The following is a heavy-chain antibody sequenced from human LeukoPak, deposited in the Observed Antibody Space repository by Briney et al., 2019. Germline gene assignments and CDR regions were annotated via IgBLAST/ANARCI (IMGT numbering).Heavy chain of an antibody. CDR3: ARRYCSGCTCYLFDY. J-gene: IGHJ4*02. Sequence: GGSLRLSXAASGFTFRDSYMSWIRQAPGKGLEWISYISSSGGTIYYADSVKGRFSISRDNAKNSLYLQMNSLIAEDTAVYYCARRYCSGCTCYLFDYWGQGTLVTVSS. CDR2: ISSSGGTI. D-gene: IGHD2-15*01. V-gene: IGHV3-11*04. CDR1: GFTFRDSY.